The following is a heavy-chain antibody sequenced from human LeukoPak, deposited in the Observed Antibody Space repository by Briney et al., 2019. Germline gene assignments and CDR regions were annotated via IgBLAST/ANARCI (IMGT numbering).Heavy chain of an antibody. J-gene: IGHJ4*02. Sequence: GGSLRLSCAASGFTFSSYAMHWVRQAPGKGLEWVAVISYDGSNKYYADSVKGRFTISRDNSKNTLYLQMNSLRAEDTAVYYCARAQGYSGYEQIDYWGQGILVTVSS. CDR1: GFTFSSYA. CDR3: ARAQGYSGYEQIDY. D-gene: IGHD5-12*01. CDR2: ISYDGSNK. V-gene: IGHV3-30-3*01.